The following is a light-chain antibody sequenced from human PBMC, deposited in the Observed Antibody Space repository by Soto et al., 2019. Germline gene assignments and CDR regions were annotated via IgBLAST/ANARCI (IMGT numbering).Light chain of an antibody. CDR2: DVS. CDR1: SSDVGGYNY. CDR3: CSYGGSYPYV. J-gene: IGLJ1*01. Sequence: QSALTQPRSVSGSPGQSVTISCTGTSSDVGGYNYVSWYQQHPGKAPKLMIYDVSKRPSGVPDRFSGSKSGNTASLTISGLHAEDEADYYCCSYGGSYPYVFGTGTQLTVL. V-gene: IGLV2-11*01.